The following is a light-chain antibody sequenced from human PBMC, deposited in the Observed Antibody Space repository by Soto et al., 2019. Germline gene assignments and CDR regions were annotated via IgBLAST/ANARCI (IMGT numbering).Light chain of an antibody. Sequence: EIVMTQSPATLSVFPGERATLSCRASQSVSTNLTWYQQKPGQAPRLLMYGASTRATGVPARFSGSGSGTEFTLTISSLQSEDFAVFYCQHYHGWPITFGQGTRLEIK. CDR2: GAS. CDR3: QHYHGWPIT. V-gene: IGKV3-15*01. CDR1: QSVSTN. J-gene: IGKJ5*01.